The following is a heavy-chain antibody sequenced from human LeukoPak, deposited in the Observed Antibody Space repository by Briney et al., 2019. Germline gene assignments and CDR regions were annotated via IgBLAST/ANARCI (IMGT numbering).Heavy chain of an antibody. J-gene: IGHJ4*02. V-gene: IGHV4-38-2*02. Sequence: SETLSLTCTVSSYSISSGYYWGWIRQPPGKGLEWIGSIYHSGNTYYNPSLKSRVTISVDTSKNQFFLKLSSVTAADTAVYYCAREGSSWYDYWGQGTLVTVSS. CDR1: SYSISSGYY. CDR3: AREGSSWYDY. CDR2: IYHSGNT. D-gene: IGHD6-13*01.